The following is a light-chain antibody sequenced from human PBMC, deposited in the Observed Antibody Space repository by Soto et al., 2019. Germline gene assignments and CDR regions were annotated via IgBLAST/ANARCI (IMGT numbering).Light chain of an antibody. CDR2: ATS. CDR3: QQTDDFPLT. Sequence: DIQMTQSPSSVSASVGDTVTITCRASQGIYSRLAWYQQKPGKAPELLIYATSTLQNGVPSRFSGSGFGTDFTLSISSLQPEDSASYFCQQTDDFPLTFVGGSKVDIK. J-gene: IGKJ4*01. CDR1: QGIYSR. V-gene: IGKV1D-12*01.